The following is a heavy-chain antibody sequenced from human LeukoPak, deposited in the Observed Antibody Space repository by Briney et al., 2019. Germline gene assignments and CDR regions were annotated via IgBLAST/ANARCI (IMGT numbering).Heavy chain of an antibody. D-gene: IGHD3-22*01. CDR1: GYTFISYG. V-gene: IGHV1-18*01. Sequence: GASVKVSCKASGYTFISYGLSWVRQAPGQGLEWMGWISAYNGNTNYAQKFQGRVTMTTGTSTSTAYMELRSLRSDDTAVYYCARDVWALGYYDTGGYVQSEYFQYWGQGTLVTVSS. CDR3: ARDVWALGYYDTGGYVQSEYFQY. CDR2: ISAYNGNT. J-gene: IGHJ1*01.